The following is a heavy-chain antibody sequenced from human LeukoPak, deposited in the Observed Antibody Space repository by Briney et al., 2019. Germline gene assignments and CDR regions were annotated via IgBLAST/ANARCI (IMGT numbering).Heavy chain of an antibody. Sequence: GGSLRLSCAASGFTFSSYAMHWVRQAPGKGLEWVAVISYDGSNKYYADSVKGRFTISRDNSKNTLYLQMNSLRAEDTAVYYCARAGYDILTGYDAFDIWGQGTMVTVSS. CDR2: ISYDGSNK. CDR3: ARAGYDILTGYDAFDI. V-gene: IGHV3-30*04. CDR1: GFTFSSYA. D-gene: IGHD3-9*01. J-gene: IGHJ3*02.